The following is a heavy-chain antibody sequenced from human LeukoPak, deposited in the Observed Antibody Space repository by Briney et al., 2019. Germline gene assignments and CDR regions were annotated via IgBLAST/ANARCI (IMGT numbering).Heavy chain of an antibody. CDR3: ARERESYYDILTGYYVKGAFDI. CDR2: IYTSGGT. D-gene: IGHD3-9*01. V-gene: IGHV4-4*07. CDR1: GGSISSYY. Sequence: SETLSLTCTVSGGSISSYYWSWIRQPAGKGLEWIGRIYTSGGTNYNPSLKGRVTMSVDTSKNQFSLKLSSVTAADTAVYYCARERESYYDILTGYYVKGAFDIWGQGTMVTVSS. J-gene: IGHJ3*02.